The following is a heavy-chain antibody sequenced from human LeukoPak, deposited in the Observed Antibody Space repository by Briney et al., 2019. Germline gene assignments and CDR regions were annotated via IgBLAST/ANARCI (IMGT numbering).Heavy chain of an antibody. Sequence: SETLSLTCTVSGGSISSYYWSWIRQPPGKGLEWIGYIYYSGSTNYNPSLKSRVTISVDTSKNQFSLKLSSVTAADTAVYYCARPWLYYDSSGYYFWGQGTLVTVSS. CDR3: ARPWLYYDSSGYYF. CDR2: IYYSGST. CDR1: GGSISSYY. D-gene: IGHD3-22*01. J-gene: IGHJ4*02. V-gene: IGHV4-59*12.